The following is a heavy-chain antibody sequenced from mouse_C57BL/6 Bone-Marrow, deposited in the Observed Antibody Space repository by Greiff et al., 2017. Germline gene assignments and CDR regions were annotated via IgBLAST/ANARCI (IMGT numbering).Heavy chain of an antibody. D-gene: IGHD1-1*01. V-gene: IGHV1-69*01. J-gene: IGHJ2*01. CDR2: IDPSDSYT. Sequence: QVQLKQPGAELVMPGASVKLSCKASGYTFTSYWMHWVKQRPGQGLEWIGEIDPSDSYTNYNQKFKGKSTLTVDKSSSTAYMQLSSLTSEDSAVYYCAREITTVVALYYFDYWGQGTTLTVSS. CDR3: AREITTVVALYYFDY. CDR1: GYTFTSYW.